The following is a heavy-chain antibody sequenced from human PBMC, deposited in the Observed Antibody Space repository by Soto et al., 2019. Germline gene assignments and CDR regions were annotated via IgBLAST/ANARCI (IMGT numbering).Heavy chain of an antibody. Sequence: QVLLVESGGGVVQPGRSLRLSCAASGFTFSSYGMHWVRQAPGKGLEWVAVISYDGSNKYYADSMNGRITISRDNSRNTLYLQVISLRAEDTAVYYCAKGGWRIAAAGPFDNWGQGTQVTVSS. V-gene: IGHV3-30*18. J-gene: IGHJ4*02. CDR1: GFTFSSYG. D-gene: IGHD6-13*01. CDR3: AKGGWRIAAAGPFDN. CDR2: ISYDGSNK.